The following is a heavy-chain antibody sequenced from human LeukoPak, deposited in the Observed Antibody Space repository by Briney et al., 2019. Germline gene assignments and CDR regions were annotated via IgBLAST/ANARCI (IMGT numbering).Heavy chain of an antibody. J-gene: IGHJ4*02. CDR3: ARHTIAPYTGIAVLGDFDY. V-gene: IGHV4-4*07. CDR2: IYTSGST. D-gene: IGHD6-19*01. Sequence: SETLSLTCTVSGGSISSYYWSWIRQPAGKGLEWIGRIYTSGSTNYNPSLKSRVTMSVDTSKNQFSLKLSSVTAADTAVYYCARHTIAPYTGIAVLGDFDYWGQGTLVTVSS. CDR1: GGSISSYY.